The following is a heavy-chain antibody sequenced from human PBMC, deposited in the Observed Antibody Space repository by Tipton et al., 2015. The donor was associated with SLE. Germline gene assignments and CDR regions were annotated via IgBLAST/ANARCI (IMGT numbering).Heavy chain of an antibody. D-gene: IGHD3-16*01. J-gene: IGHJ4*02. CDR1: GDSISSSSYY. CDR2: FYARGTT. Sequence: TLSLTCIVSGDSISSSSYYWSWIRQPVGKGLEWIGRFYARGTTKYNPSLESRVSISADTSKNQVSLKVNSVAAADTAVYYCARGPRDDSYDYWGQGTLVTVSS. CDR3: ARGPRDDSYDY. V-gene: IGHV4-61*02.